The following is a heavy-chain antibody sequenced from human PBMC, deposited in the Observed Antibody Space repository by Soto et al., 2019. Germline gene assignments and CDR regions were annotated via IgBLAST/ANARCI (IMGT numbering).Heavy chain of an antibody. CDR2: MSYDGSNK. CDR3: AKDGKGCSSTSCYVDYYYYYMDV. J-gene: IGHJ6*03. Sequence: GGSLRLSCAASGFTFSSYGMHWVRQAPGKGLEWVAVMSYDGSNKYYADSVKGRFTISRDNSKNTLYLQMNSLRAEDTAVYYCAKDGKGCSSTSCYVDYYYYYMDVWGKGTTVTVSS. V-gene: IGHV3-30*18. CDR1: GFTFSSYG. D-gene: IGHD2-2*01.